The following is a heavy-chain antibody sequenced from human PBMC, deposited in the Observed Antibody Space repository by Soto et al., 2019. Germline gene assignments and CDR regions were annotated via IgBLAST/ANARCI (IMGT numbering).Heavy chain of an antibody. D-gene: IGHD3-16*01. V-gene: IGHV3-7*03. CDR1: GFSFSLFW. CDR3: ARTAWPQSASYFGY. J-gene: IGHJ4*02. Sequence: EVQLAESGGGLVQPGGSLRLSCAASGFSFSLFWMSWVRQTPGKGLEWVANINEDGSEKFFADSVKGRFTMSRDNAKNSLSLQMNSLTADDTAVYYCARTAWPQSASYFGYWGQGTLVTVSS. CDR2: INEDGSEK.